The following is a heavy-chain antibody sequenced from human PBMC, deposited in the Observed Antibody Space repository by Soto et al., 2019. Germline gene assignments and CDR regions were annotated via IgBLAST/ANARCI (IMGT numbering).Heavy chain of an antibody. CDR1: GFTFSSCG. Sequence: QVQLVESGGGVVQPGRSLRLSCAASGFTFSSCGMHWVRQAPGKGLEWVAVIWYDGSKKYYADSVKGRFTISRDNSKNTLYLEMNSLRAEDTAVYYCARENHTWNWFDPWGQGTLVTVSS. V-gene: IGHV3-33*01. CDR3: ARENHTWNWFDP. D-gene: IGHD2-2*02. CDR2: IWYDGSKK. J-gene: IGHJ5*02.